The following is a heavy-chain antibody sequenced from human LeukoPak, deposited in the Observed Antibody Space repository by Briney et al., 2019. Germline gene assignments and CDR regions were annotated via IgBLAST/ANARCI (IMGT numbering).Heavy chain of an antibody. V-gene: IGHV3-33*01. CDR1: GFTFSSYG. CDR3: ARDLAARHFDY. J-gene: IGHJ4*02. CDR2: IWYDGSKR. Sequence: GGSLRLSCEASGFTFSSYGMHWVRQAPDKGLEWVAVIWYDGSKRYYADSVKGRFTISRDNSKNTLYLQMNSLRGEDTAVYYCARDLAARHFDYWGQGTLVTVSS. D-gene: IGHD6-6*01.